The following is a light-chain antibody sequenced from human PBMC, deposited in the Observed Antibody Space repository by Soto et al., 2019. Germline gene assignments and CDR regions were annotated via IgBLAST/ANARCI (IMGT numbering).Light chain of an antibody. V-gene: IGKV3-15*01. Sequence: EIVITQSPATLSVSPGERATLSCRASQSVSSNLAWYQQKPGQAPRLLIYGASTRATGIPARFSGSGSGTEFTLTISSLQSEDFAVYYCQQYNNWAETFGQGTTV. CDR3: QQYNNWAET. J-gene: IGKJ1*01. CDR1: QSVSSN. CDR2: GAS.